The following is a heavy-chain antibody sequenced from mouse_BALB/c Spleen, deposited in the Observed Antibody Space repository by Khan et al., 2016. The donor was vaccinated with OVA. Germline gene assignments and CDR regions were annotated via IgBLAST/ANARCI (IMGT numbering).Heavy chain of an antibody. CDR3: ARQPYYHYNIMDY. V-gene: IGHV2-6-1*01. CDR2: IWSDGTT. D-gene: IGHD2-10*01. Sequence: VQLQESGPGLAAPSQSLSITCTISGFSLTTYGVHWVRQPPGKGLEWLVVIWSDGTTNYNSALKSRLTITKDNSQSQVFLKMNSHQTDDTAIYFCARQPYYHYNIMDYWGQGTSVTVSS. J-gene: IGHJ4*01. CDR1: GFSLTTYG.